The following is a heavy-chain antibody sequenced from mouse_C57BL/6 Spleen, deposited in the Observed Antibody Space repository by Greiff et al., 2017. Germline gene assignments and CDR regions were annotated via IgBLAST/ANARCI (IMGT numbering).Heavy chain of an antibody. CDR3: ATPCYCVY. J-gene: IGHJ2*01. Sequence: VHVKQSGPELVKPGASVKLSCKASGYAFSSYWMNWVKQRPGKGLEWIGRIYPGDGDTNYNGKFKGKATLTADKSSRTAYVHLSSLTSEDSAVYICATPCYCVYWGQGTTLTVSS. V-gene: IGHV1-82*01. CDR1: GYAFSSYW. CDR2: IYPGDGDT.